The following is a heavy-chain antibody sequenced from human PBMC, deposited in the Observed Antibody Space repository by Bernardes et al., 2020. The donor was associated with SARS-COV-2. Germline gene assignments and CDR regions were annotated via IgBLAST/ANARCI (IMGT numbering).Heavy chain of an antibody. CDR1: GGSLSDYY. CDR2: INDSGSP. Sequence: SETLSLTCAVFGGSLSDYYWSWIRQTPGKGLEWIGEINDSGSPDYNPSLKSRATISVDTSKKQVSLNLASVTAADSGVYYCARDGTPRWGSTSCYSCDSGYWFAPGGQGSLVTISS. D-gene: IGHD2-2*01. CDR3: ARDGTPRWGSTSCYSCDSGYWFAP. V-gene: IGHV4-34*01. J-gene: IGHJ5*02.